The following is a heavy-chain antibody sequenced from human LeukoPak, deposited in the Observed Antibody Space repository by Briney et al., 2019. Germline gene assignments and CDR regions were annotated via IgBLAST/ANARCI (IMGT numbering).Heavy chain of an antibody. CDR1: GGTFSSYA. J-gene: IGHJ4*02. V-gene: IGHV1-69*04. CDR2: IIPIFGIA. D-gene: IGHD3-10*01. CDR3: ARSYYYGSGSYPLDY. Sequence: GASVKVSCKASGGTFSSYAISWVRQAPGQGLEWTGRIIPIFGIANYAQKFQGRVTITADKSTSTAYMELSSLRSEDTAVYYCARSYYYGSGSYPLDYWGQGTLVTVSS.